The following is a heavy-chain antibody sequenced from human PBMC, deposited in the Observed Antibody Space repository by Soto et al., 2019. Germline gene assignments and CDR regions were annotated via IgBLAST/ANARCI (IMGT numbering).Heavy chain of an antibody. Sequence: QVQLVESGGGVVQPGRSLRLSCAASGFTFSSYAMHWVRQAPGKGLEWVAVISYDGSNKYYADSMKGRFTISRDNSKNTLYLQMNSLRAEDTAVYYCARDGDYDFWSGYPSNWFDPWGQGTLVTVSS. V-gene: IGHV3-30-3*01. D-gene: IGHD3-3*01. CDR3: ARDGDYDFWSGYPSNWFDP. J-gene: IGHJ5*02. CDR2: ISYDGSNK. CDR1: GFTFSSYA.